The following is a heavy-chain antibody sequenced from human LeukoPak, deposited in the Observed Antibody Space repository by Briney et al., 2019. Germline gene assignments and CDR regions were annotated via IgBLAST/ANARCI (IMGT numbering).Heavy chain of an antibody. CDR3: ARGPSAWQVPSPLDY. D-gene: IGHD6-19*01. Sequence: PSETLSLTCAVYGGAFSGYYWSWIRQPPGKGLEWIGEINHSGSTNYNPSLKSRVTISVDTSKNQFSLKLSSVTAADTAVYYCARGPSAWQVPSPLDYWGQGTLVPVSS. J-gene: IGHJ4*02. V-gene: IGHV4-34*01. CDR1: GGAFSGYY. CDR2: INHSGST.